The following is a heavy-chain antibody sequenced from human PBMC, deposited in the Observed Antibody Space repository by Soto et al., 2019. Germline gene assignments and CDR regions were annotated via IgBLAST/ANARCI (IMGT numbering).Heavy chain of an antibody. Sequence: QVQLVQSGAEEKKPGASVKVSCKASGYTFTNYATHWVRQAPGQRLEWMGWINAGNGNTKYSQKFQGRVTITRDTSASTAYMELSSLRSEDTAVYYCARVSGYYLPDYWGQGTLVT. V-gene: IGHV1-3*05. CDR1: GYTFTNYA. CDR3: ARVSGYYLPDY. J-gene: IGHJ4*02. D-gene: IGHD5-12*01. CDR2: INAGNGNT.